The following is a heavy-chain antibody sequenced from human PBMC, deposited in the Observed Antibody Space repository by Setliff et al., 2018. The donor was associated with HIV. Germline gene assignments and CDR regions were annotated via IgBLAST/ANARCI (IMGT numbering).Heavy chain of an antibody. D-gene: IGHD4-17*01. CDR1: GESFSGYY. Sequence: NPSETLSLTCAVYGESFSGYYWSWIRQPPGKGLEWIGEINHSGSTKDNPSLKSRVTISVDTSKKQFSLKLSSVTAADTAVYYCARLLRGAFDIWGQGTMVTVSS. V-gene: IGHV4-34*01. CDR3: ARLLRGAFDI. CDR2: INHSGST. J-gene: IGHJ3*02.